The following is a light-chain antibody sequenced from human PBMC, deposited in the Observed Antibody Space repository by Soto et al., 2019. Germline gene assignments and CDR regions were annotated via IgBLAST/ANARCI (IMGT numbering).Light chain of an antibody. J-gene: IGLJ2*01. CDR1: STDY. CDR3: GSYAGNNNFL. V-gene: IGLV2-8*01. CDR2: EVN. Sequence: QSVLTQPPSASGSPGQSVTFSCTGTSTDYVSWYQHHPGKAPKLVIYEVNKRPSGVPDRFSGSKSGNTASLTVSRLQAEDEADYYCGSYAGNNNFLFGGGTKLTVL.